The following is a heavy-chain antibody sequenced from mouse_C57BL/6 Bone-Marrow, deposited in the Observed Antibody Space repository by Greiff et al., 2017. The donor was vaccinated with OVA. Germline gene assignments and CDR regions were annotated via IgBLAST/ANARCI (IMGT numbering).Heavy chain of an antibody. CDR3: APTYYSNFPFAY. D-gene: IGHD2-5*01. CDR2: IYPYNGVS. CDR1: GYSFTGYY. V-gene: IGHV1-31*01. Sequence: EVQGVESGPELVKPGASVKISCKASGYSFTGYYMHWVKQSHGNILDWIGYIYPYNGVSSYNQKFKGKATLTVDKSSSTAYMELRSLTSEDSAVYYCAPTYYSNFPFAYWGQGTLVTVSA. J-gene: IGHJ3*01.